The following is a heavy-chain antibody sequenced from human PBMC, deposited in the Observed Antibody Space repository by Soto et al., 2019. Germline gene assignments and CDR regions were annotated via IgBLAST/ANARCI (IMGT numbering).Heavy chain of an antibody. CDR2: ISSNGVGT. CDR3: ARRARPDFYYMDV. J-gene: IGHJ6*03. V-gene: IGHV3-64*01. D-gene: IGHD6-6*01. Sequence: GGSLRLSCAASGFTLSGYAMNWVRQAPGKGLEYVSGISSNGVGTYYANSVQGRFTISRDNSKNTVYLQMGSLRPEDMAVYYCARRARPDFYYMDVWGKGTTVTVSS. CDR1: GFTLSGYA.